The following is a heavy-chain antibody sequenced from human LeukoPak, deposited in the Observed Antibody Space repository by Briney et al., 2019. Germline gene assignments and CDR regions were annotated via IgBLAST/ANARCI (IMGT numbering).Heavy chain of an antibody. CDR2: ISSSSSTI. D-gene: IGHD3-22*01. Sequence: PGGSLRLSCAASGFTFSSYSMNWVRQAPGKGLEWVSYISSSSSTIYYADSVKGRFTISRDNAKNSLYLQMNSLRDEDTAVYYCARDYYYDSSGYYQGTNFDYWGQGTLVTASS. CDR3: ARDYYYDSSGYYQGTNFDY. J-gene: IGHJ4*02. V-gene: IGHV3-48*02. CDR1: GFTFSSYS.